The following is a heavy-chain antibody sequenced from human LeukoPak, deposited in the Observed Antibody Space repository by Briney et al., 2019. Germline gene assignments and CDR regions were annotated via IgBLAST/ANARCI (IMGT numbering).Heavy chain of an antibody. Sequence: PGGSLRLSCAASGFTFSSYAVSWVRQAPGKGLKWVSDISGSGGRTHYAESVKGRFTISRDNSKNTLYLQMNSLRAEDTAVYYCANLGDFWSGYSGYWGQGTLVTVSS. CDR3: ANLGDFWSGYSGY. J-gene: IGHJ4*02. D-gene: IGHD3-3*01. V-gene: IGHV3-23*01. CDR1: GFTFSSYA. CDR2: ISGSGGRT.